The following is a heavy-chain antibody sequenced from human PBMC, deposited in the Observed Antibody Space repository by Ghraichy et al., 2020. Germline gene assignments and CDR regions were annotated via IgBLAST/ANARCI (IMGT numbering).Heavy chain of an antibody. V-gene: IGHV4-39*01. CDR1: GGSISSSNYY. J-gene: IGHJ4*02. CDR2: IFYSGST. CDR3: ARHPRDWQQLAMGFDY. D-gene: IGHD6-13*01. Sequence: SETLSLTCTVSGGSISSSNYYWGWIRQPPGKGLEWIGSIFYSGSTYYNPSLKSRVTISVDTSKNQFSLKLSSVTAGDTAVYYCARHPRDWQQLAMGFDYWGQGTLVTVSS.